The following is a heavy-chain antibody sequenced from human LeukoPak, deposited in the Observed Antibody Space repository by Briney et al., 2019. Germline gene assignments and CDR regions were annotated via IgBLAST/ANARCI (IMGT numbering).Heavy chain of an antibody. V-gene: IGHV4-4*07. Sequence: SETLSLTCTVSGGSISGYYWSWIRQPAGKGVEWIGRIYASGSTNYNPSLKSRVTMSVDTSKNQFSLKLSSVTAADTAVYYCARLGVVPAVTAYYFYVDVWGKGTTVTVSS. CDR3: ARLGVVPAVTAYYFYVDV. CDR2: IYASGST. J-gene: IGHJ6*03. D-gene: IGHD2-2*01. CDR1: GGSISGYY.